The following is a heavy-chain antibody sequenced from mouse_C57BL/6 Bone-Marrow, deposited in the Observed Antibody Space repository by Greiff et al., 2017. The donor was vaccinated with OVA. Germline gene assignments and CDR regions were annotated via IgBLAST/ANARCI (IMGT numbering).Heavy chain of an antibody. Sequence: EVKLMESGGGLVKPGGSLKLSCAASGFTFSDYGMHWVRQAPEKGLEWVAYISSGSSTIYYADTVKGRFTISRDNAKNTLFLQMTSLRSEDTAMYYCARTGGGGVCLDYWGQGTTLTVSS. D-gene: IGHD1-1*02. CDR1: GFTFSDYG. CDR3: ARTGGGGVCLDY. J-gene: IGHJ2*01. V-gene: IGHV5-17*01. CDR2: ISSGSSTI.